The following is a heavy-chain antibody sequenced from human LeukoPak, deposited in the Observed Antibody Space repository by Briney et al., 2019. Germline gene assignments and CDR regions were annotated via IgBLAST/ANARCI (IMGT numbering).Heavy chain of an antibody. V-gene: IGHV1-2*02. CDR3: ARTKKWLAFDD. CDR2: INPNSGGT. D-gene: IGHD6-19*01. CDR1: GYTFTGCY. J-gene: IGHJ3*01. Sequence: ASVKVSCKASGYTFTGCYMHWVRQAPGQGLEWMGWINPNSGGTNYAQKFQGRVTMTRDTSISTAYMELSRLRSDDTAVYFCARTKKWLAFDDWGQGTMVTVSS.